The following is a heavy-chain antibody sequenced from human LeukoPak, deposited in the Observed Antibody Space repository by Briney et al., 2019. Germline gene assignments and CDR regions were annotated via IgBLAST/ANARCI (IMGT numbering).Heavy chain of an antibody. J-gene: IGHJ4*02. Sequence: GGSLRLSCAAPGFTFSSYAMHWVRQAPGKGLEWVAVISYDGSNKYYADSVKGRFTISRDNSKNTLYLQMNSLRAEDTAVYYCARDISPLLWFGEADPTLDYWGQGTLVTVSS. V-gene: IGHV3-30-3*01. D-gene: IGHD3-10*01. CDR2: ISYDGSNK. CDR1: GFTFSSYA. CDR3: ARDISPLLWFGEADPTLDY.